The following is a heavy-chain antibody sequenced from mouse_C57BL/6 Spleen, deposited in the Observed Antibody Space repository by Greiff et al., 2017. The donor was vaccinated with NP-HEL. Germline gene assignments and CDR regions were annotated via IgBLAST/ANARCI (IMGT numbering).Heavy chain of an antibody. J-gene: IGHJ3*01. CDR3: ARDYGGWFAY. CDR1: GYTFTSYW. Sequence: QVQLQQPGAELVKPGASVKMSCKASGYTFTSYWITWVKQRPGQGLEWIGDIYPGSGSTNYNEKFKSKATLTVDTSSSTAYMQRSSLTSEDAAVYYCARDYGGWFAYWGQGTLVTVSA. CDR2: IYPGSGST. V-gene: IGHV1-55*01. D-gene: IGHD1-1*01.